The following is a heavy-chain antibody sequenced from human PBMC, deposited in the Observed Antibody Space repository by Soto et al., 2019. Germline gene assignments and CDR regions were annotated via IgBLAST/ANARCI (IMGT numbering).Heavy chain of an antibody. CDR3: ATQEVGGSYVYTFDP. J-gene: IGHJ5*02. CDR2: IYYSGST. CDR1: GGSISSSNYY. Sequence: QLQLQESGPGLVKPSETLSLTCTVSGGSISSSNYYWGWIRQPPGKGLEWIGSIYYSGSTYYNPSLKGRVTISGHTSKNQFSLKLSSVTAADTAVYYCATQEVGGSYVYTFDPWGQGTLVIVSS. V-gene: IGHV4-39*01. D-gene: IGHD1-26*01.